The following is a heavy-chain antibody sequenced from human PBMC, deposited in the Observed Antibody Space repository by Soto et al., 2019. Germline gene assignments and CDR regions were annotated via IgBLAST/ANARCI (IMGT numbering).Heavy chain of an antibody. J-gene: IGHJ5*02. CDR3: AATTVTTRGWFDP. V-gene: IGHV1-69*12. Sequence: QVQLVQSGAEVKKPGSSVKVSCKASGGTFSSYAISWVRQDPGQGLEWMGGIIPIFGTANYAQKFQGRVTSTADESTSTAYMELGSLRSEDTAVYYGAATTVTTRGWFDPWGQGTLVTVSS. D-gene: IGHD4-17*01. CDR1: GGTFSSYA. CDR2: IIPIFGTA.